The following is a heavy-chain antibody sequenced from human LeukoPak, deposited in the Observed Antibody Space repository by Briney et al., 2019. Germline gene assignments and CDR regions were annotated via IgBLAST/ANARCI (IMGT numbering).Heavy chain of an antibody. J-gene: IGHJ6*03. CDR1: GFTFSSYG. CDR2: IRYDGSNK. V-gene: IGHV3-30*02. Sequence: GGSLRLSCAASGFTFSSYGMHWVRQAPGKGLEWVAFIRYDGSNKCYADSVKGRFTISRDNSKNTLYLQMNSLRAEDTAVYYCAKEPMVRGVTDYYYMDVWGKGTTVTVSS. CDR3: AKEPMVRGVTDYYYMDV. D-gene: IGHD3-10*01.